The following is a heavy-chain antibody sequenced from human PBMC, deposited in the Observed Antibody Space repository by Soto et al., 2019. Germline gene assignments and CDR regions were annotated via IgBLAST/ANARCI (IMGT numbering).Heavy chain of an antibody. CDR2: IYPGDSDT. CDR3: ARSGIAAAAPPRDYYYGMDV. CDR1: GYSFTSYW. V-gene: IGHV5-51*01. D-gene: IGHD6-13*01. J-gene: IGHJ6*02. Sequence: GESLKISCKGSGYSFTSYWIGWVRQMPGKGLEWMGIIYPGDSDTRYSPSFQGQVTISADKSISTAYLQWSSLKASDTAMYYFARSGIAAAAPPRDYYYGMDVWGQGTTVTVSS.